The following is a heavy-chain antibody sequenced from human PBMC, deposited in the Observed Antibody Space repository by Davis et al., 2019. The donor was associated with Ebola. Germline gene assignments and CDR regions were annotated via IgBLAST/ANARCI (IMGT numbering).Heavy chain of an antibody. CDR1: GIPFSDFG. D-gene: IGHD3-16*01. CDR2: NHRIGIDP. Sequence: GESLKTSCTASGIPFSDFGLSWVRQPPGKGLELVSTNHRIGIDPHYVDSVRGRFTISRDNSRNTLYLHLDSPRVEDTALYYCAPDPSTYESGRLSHLFAGSWGQGTLVTVSS. CDR3: APDPSTYESGRLSHLFAGS. V-gene: IGHV3-23*05. J-gene: IGHJ5*02.